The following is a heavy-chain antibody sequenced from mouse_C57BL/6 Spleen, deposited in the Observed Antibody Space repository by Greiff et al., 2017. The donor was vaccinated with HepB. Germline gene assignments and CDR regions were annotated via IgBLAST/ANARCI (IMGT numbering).Heavy chain of an antibody. CDR2: IDPSDSYT. CDR1: GYTFTSYW. D-gene: IGHD1-1*01. Sequence: QVQLQQPGAELVMPGASVKLSCKASGYTFTSYWMHWVKQRPGQGLEWIGEIDPSDSYTNYNQKFKGKSTLTVDKSSSTAYMQLSSLTYEDSAVYYCARGYYYWGQGTTLTVSS. CDR3: ARGYYY. V-gene: IGHV1-69*01. J-gene: IGHJ2*01.